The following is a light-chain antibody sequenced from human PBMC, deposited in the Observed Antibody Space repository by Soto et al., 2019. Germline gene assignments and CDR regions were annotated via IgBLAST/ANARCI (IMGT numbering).Light chain of an antibody. V-gene: IGLV2-8*01. Sequence: QSALTQPPSASGSPGQSVTISCTGTSSDVGGYKYVSWYQQHPGKAPKLMIFEVYKRPSGVPDRFSGSKSGNTASLTVSGLQAEDEADYYCSSYGGTNNLLFGGGTKVTVL. CDR3: SSYGGTNNLL. J-gene: IGLJ2*01. CDR1: SSDVGGYKY. CDR2: EVY.